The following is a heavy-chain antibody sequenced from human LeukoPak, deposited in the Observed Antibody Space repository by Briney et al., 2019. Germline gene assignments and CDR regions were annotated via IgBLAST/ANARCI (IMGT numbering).Heavy chain of an antibody. D-gene: IGHD3-16*01. V-gene: IGHV3-30*03. CDR3: ARDFRAGGVTSKAFDI. Sequence: PGGSLRLSCVGSGFTFSRYWLNWVRQAPGKGLEWVAVISYDGSNKYYADSVKGRFTISRDNSKNTLYLQMNSLRAEDTAVYYCARDFRAGGVTSKAFDIWGQGTMVTVSS. CDR1: GFTFSRYW. CDR2: ISYDGSNK. J-gene: IGHJ3*02.